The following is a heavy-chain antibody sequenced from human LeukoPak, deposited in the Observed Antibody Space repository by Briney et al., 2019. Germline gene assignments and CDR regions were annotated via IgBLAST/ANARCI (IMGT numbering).Heavy chain of an antibody. Sequence: GGSLRLSCAASGYTFSGSAMHWVRQAPGKGLEWVGRIRSKANSHSTAYAASVKGRFTISRDDSKNMAYLQMNSLKTEDTAVYYCTRHDTTIFGVVIDYWGQGTLVTVSS. CDR1: GYTFSGSA. V-gene: IGHV3-73*01. CDR2: IRSKANSHST. D-gene: IGHD3-3*01. CDR3: TRHDTTIFGVVIDY. J-gene: IGHJ4*02.